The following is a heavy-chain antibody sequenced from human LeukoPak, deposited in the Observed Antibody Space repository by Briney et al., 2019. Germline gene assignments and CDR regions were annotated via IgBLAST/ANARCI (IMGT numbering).Heavy chain of an antibody. J-gene: IGHJ4*02. Sequence: PSGTLCLTCAVSGGSIRSYYWSWIRQPPGKGLGWMGYIYYSVSTNYNPSLKRRVSTSVDTSKNQFSLKLTSVNAADPAVYYCARTGSTVNMLSPFDHWGQGTLVTVHS. CDR1: GGSIRSYY. D-gene: IGHD4-17*01. V-gene: IGHV4-59*01. CDR3: ARTGSTVNMLSPFDH. CDR2: IYYSVST.